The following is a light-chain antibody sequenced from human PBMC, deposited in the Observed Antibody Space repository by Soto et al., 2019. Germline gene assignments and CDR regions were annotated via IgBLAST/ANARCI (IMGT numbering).Light chain of an antibody. CDR3: CSYAGSPRYV. J-gene: IGLJ1*01. CDR1: SSDVGGYNY. CDR2: DVS. Sequence: QSALTQPRSVSGSPGQSVTISCTGTSSDVGGYNYVSWYQQHPGKAPKVMIYDVSERPSGVPDRFSGSKSGNTASLTISGLQAEEVADYYCCSYAGSPRYVFGTGTKLTVL. V-gene: IGLV2-11*01.